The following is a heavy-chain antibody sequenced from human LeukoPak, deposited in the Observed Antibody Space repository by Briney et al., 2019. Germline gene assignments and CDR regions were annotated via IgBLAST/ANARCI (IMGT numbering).Heavy chain of an antibody. D-gene: IGHD2-15*01. Sequence: SETLSLTCTVSGYSISSGYYWGWIRQPPGKGLEWIGSIYHSGSTYYNPSLKSRVTISVDTSKNQFSLKLSSVTAADTAVYYCARYSVHIDYWGQGTLVTVSS. CDR1: GYSISSGYY. J-gene: IGHJ4*02. CDR3: ARYSVHIDY. CDR2: IYHSGST. V-gene: IGHV4-38-2*02.